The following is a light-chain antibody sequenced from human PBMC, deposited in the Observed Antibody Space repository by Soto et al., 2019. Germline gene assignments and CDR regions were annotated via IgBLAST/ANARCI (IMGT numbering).Light chain of an antibody. J-gene: IGKJ1*01. CDR1: QSVRSN. CDR3: QQYNKWPRT. Sequence: EIAMTQSPATLSVSPGERATLSCRASQSVRSNLAWYQQKPGQAPRLLIYGASTRATGIPARFSGSGSGTEFTLTISSLQSEDFAVYYCQQYNKWPRTFGQGTKVEIK. V-gene: IGKV3-15*01. CDR2: GAS.